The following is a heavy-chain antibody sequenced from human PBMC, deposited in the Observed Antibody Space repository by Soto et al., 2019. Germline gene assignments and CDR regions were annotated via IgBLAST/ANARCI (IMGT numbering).Heavy chain of an antibody. D-gene: IGHD3-10*01. CDR2: ISWDGGST. CDR3: AKGLAKLGRLRDWFDP. V-gene: IGHV3-43D*04. J-gene: IGHJ5*02. Sequence: EVQLVESGGVVVQPGGSLRLSCAASGFTFDDYAMHWVRQAPGKGLEWVSLISWDGGSTYYADSVKGRFTISRDNSKNSLYLQMNSLRAEDTALYYCAKGLAKLGRLRDWFDPWGQGTLVTVSS. CDR1: GFTFDDYA.